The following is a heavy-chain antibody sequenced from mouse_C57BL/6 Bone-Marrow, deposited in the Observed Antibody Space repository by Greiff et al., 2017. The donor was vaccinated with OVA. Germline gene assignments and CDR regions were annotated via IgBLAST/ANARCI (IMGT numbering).Heavy chain of an antibody. Sequence: QVQLQQSGPELVRPGASVKISCKAPGYTFTSHWMQWVRQRPGQGLEWIGEIFPGSGSTYYNEKFKGKATLTVDTSSSTAYMQLSSLTSEDSAVYYCARAIGFCYAMDYWGQGTSVTVSS. CDR2: IFPGSGST. CDR3: ARAIGFCYAMDY. CDR1: GYTFTSHW. J-gene: IGHJ4*01. V-gene: IGHV1-56*01.